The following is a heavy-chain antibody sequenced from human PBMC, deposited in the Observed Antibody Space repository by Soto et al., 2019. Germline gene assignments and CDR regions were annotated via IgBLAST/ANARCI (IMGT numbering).Heavy chain of an antibody. CDR3: ARDIVLVPAAMKPYYYYGMDV. CDR2: INPSGGST. Sequence: ASVKVSCKASGYTFTRYYMHWVRQAPGQGLEGMGMINPSGGSTTYAQKLQGRVTMTTDTSTSTAYMELRSLRSDDTAVYYCARDIVLVPAAMKPYYYYGMDVWGQGTTVTVSS. CDR1: GYTFTRYY. V-gene: IGHV1-46*01. D-gene: IGHD2-2*01. J-gene: IGHJ6*02.